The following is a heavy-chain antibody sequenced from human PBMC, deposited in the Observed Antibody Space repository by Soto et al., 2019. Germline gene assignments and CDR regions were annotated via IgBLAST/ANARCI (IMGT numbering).Heavy chain of an antibody. CDR1: GFTFSANW. J-gene: IGHJ4*02. CDR2: IKPDGSDT. V-gene: IGHV3-74*01. Sequence: EVQLVESGGGLVQPGGSLRLSCAASGFTFSANWMGWAHQAPGKGLVWVSLIKPDGSDTGYADSVKGRFTISRDNSKNTLYLQMNSLRADDTAVYYCARGGLTAGFDYWGQGTLVTVST. CDR3: ARGGLTAGFDY. D-gene: IGHD2-21*02.